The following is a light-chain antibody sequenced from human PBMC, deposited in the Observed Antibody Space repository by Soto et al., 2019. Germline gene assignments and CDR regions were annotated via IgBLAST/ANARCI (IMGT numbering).Light chain of an antibody. J-gene: IGLJ2*01. CDR2: GNI. CDR1: NSNIGAGYD. V-gene: IGLV1-40*01. Sequence: QSALTQPPSVSGAPGQRVTISCTGTNSNIGAGYDVHWYQQLPGTAPKLLIYGNINRPSGVPDRFSGSKSGASASLTITGLQADDEADYYCQSSDSSLLFGGGTKVTVL. CDR3: QSSDSSLL.